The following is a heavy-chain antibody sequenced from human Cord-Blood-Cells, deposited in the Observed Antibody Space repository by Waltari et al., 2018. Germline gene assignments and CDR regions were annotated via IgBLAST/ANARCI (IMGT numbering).Heavy chain of an antibody. V-gene: IGHV1-69*01. J-gene: IGHJ4*02. CDR1: GGTFSSYA. D-gene: IGHD2-2*01. CDR2: IIPIFGTA. CDR3: ARGPRGYCSSTSCYGIDY. Sequence: QVQLVQSGAEVKKPGSSVKVSCKASGGTFSSYAISWVRQAPGQGLEWMGGIIPIFGTANYAQNFQGRVTITADESTSTAYMELSSLRSEDTAVYYCARGPRGYCSSTSCYGIDYWGQGTLVTVSS.